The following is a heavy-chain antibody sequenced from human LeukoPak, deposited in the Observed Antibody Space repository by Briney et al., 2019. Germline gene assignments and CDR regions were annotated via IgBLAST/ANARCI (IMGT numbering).Heavy chain of an antibody. CDR2: ISYDGSHT. CDR3: TQDSSAYFYEGY. V-gene: IGHV3-30-3*01. CDR1: GFTFSSYD. J-gene: IGHJ4*02. Sequence: GVSLRLSCAASGFTFSSYDMYWVRQAPGKGLEWVAGISYDGSHTFYTDSVKGRFTISRDNSKNTLYLQMNSLRREDTAVYYCTQDSSAYFYEGYWGQGTLVTVSS. D-gene: IGHD3-22*01.